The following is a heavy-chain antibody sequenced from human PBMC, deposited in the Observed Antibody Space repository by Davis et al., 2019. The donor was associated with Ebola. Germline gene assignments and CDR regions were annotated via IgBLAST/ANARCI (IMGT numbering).Heavy chain of an antibody. Sequence: ASVKVSCKGSGYSFSDYYIHWVQGAPGKGLEWVGLVDPKAGKTVYAEKFQDRVTITADRSTDTVYMELSSLRFEDAAVYYCTTLDILTAYVPYAMDVWGQGTLVTVSS. CDR1: GYSFSDYY. CDR3: TTLDILTAYVPYAMDV. D-gene: IGHD3-9*01. J-gene: IGHJ1*01. V-gene: IGHV1-69-2*01. CDR2: VDPKAGKT.